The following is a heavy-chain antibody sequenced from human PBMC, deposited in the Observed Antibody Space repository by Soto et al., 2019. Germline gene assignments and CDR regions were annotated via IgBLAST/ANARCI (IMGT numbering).Heavy chain of an antibody. CDR1: GITFCSYA. CDR3: AKVLPGPQRGYFDY. V-gene: IGHV3-23*01. J-gene: IGHJ4*02. D-gene: IGHD3-10*01. CDR2: ISGSGGST. Sequence: GGSLRLSCAPSGITFCSYAMSWLRQAPGKVLEWVSAISGSGGSTYYADSVKGRFTISRDNSKNTRYLQMNSLRAEDTAVYYCAKVLPGPQRGYFDYWSQGTLVTVSS.